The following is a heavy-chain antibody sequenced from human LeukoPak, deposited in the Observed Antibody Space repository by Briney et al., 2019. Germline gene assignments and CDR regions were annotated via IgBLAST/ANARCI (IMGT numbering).Heavy chain of an antibody. D-gene: IGHD6-13*01. V-gene: IGHV4-34*01. J-gene: IGHJ5*02. CDR2: INHSGST. CDR1: GGSFSGYY. Sequence: ASETLSLTCAVYGGSFSGYYWSWIRQPPGKGLEWIGEINHSGSTNYNPSLKSRVTISVDTSKSQFSLKLSSVTAADTAVYYCARGRRIAAAGTNWFDPWGQGTLVTVSS. CDR3: ARGRRIAAAGTNWFDP.